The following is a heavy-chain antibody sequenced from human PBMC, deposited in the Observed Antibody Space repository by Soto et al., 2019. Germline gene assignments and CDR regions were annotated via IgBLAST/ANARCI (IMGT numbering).Heavy chain of an antibody. J-gene: IGHJ4*02. D-gene: IGHD6-13*01. CDR3: ASEVSSSCDS. CDR1: GFTFSCCW. Sequence: EVQLVESGGGLVQPGGSLRLSCAASGFTFSCCWMSWVRQAPGKGLEWVANIKQDGSVKYYADSVKGRFTISRDNAKNSVYLEMNSLRVEDTAVYYCASEVSSSCDSWGQGTLVTVSS. V-gene: IGHV3-7*01. CDR2: IKQDGSVK.